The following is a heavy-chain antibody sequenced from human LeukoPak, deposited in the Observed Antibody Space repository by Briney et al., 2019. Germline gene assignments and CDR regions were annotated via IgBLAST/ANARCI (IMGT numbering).Heavy chain of an antibody. CDR2: ISFDGSNK. J-gene: IGHJ6*03. Sequence: GGSLRLSCAASGFTFSTYAIHWVRQAPGKGLEWVAVISFDGSNKYYADSVKGRSTISRDNSKNTLYLQMNSLRADDTAVYYCARVPSYNWNDGVDYYYYMDVWGKGTTVTVSS. V-gene: IGHV3-30*04. CDR3: ARVPSYNWNDGVDYYYYMDV. CDR1: GFTFSTYA. D-gene: IGHD1-1*01.